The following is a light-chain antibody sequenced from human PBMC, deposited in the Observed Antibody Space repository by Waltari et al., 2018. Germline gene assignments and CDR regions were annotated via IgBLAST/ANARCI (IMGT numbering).Light chain of an antibody. CDR3: QQERNWSWT. CDR1: QTVRNK. Sequence: DIVLTQSPATLSLSPGERATLSCRASQTVRNKLAWYQQRPGEGPRLLIYDAAIRAAGIPDRFSGSGSVTEFTLTITRLDPEDVAVYFWQQERNWSWTFGQGTKVEIK. V-gene: IGKV3D-15*01. J-gene: IGKJ1*01. CDR2: DAA.